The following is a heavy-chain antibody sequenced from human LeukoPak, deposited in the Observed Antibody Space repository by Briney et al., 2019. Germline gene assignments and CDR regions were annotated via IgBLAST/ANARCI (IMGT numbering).Heavy chain of an antibody. J-gene: IGHJ5*02. CDR1: GFTVSSNY. CDR3: ARERYNWNYGFDP. D-gene: IGHD1-7*01. V-gene: IGHV3-66*02. CDR2: SYSGGST. Sequence: GGSLRLSCAACGFTVSSNYMSWVRQAPGKGLEWVSVSYSGGSTYYADSVKGRFTISRDNSKNTLYLQRNSLRAEDTAVYYCARERYNWNYGFDPWGQGTLVTVSS.